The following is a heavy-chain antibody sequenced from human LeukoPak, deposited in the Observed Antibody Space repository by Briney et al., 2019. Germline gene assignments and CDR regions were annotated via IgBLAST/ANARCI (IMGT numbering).Heavy chain of an antibody. V-gene: IGHV3-30*18. J-gene: IGHJ4*02. CDR3: AKGVDYCSGGSCPADY. CDR1: GFIFSNYG. CDR2: ISHDGSEK. D-gene: IGHD2-15*01. Sequence: GGSLRLSCVTSGFIFSNYGMHWVRQAPGKGLEWASVISHDGSEKYYADPVKGRFTISRDNSKNTLYLQMNSLRAEDTAVYYCAKGVDYCSGGSCPADYWGPGTLVTVYS.